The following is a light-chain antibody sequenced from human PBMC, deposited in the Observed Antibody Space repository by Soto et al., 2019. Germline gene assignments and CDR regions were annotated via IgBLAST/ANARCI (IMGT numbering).Light chain of an antibody. CDR1: QSVTSSH. CDR3: QQYGSSPPNT. CDR2: DGS. J-gene: IGKJ2*01. V-gene: IGKV3-20*01. Sequence: EIVLTQSPGTLSLSPGERATLSCRASQSVTSSHLAWYQQKPGQAPRLLIYDGSSRATGVPDRFSGSGSGTHFTLTISRLEPEDFAVYYCQQYGSSPPNTFGQRTKLEIK.